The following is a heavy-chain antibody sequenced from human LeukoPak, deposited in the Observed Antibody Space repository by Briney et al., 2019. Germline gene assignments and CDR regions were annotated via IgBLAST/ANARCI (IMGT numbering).Heavy chain of an antibody. CDR3: ARDPPRYDILTGSYDY. CDR1: GYTFTSYG. CDR2: ISAYNGNT. Sequence: GASVKVSCKASGYTFTSYGISWGRQAPGQGLEWMGWISAYNGNTNYAQKLQGRVTMTTDTSTSTAYMELRSLRSDDTAVYYCARDPPRYDILTGSYDYWGQGTLVTVSS. J-gene: IGHJ4*02. D-gene: IGHD3-9*01. V-gene: IGHV1-18*01.